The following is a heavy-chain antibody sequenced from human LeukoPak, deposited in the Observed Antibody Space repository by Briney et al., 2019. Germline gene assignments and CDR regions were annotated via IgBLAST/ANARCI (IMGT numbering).Heavy chain of an antibody. D-gene: IGHD6-13*01. CDR3: ARVYKSSWYLNWFDP. CDR2: IYHSGST. J-gene: IGHJ5*02. V-gene: IGHV4-39*07. Sequence: PSETLSLTCTVSGGSISSSSYYWGWIRQPPGKGLEWIGSIYHSGSTYYNPSLKSRVSISVDTSKNQFSLKLSSVTAADTAVYYCARVYKSSWYLNWFDPWGQGTLVTVSS. CDR1: GGSISSSSYY.